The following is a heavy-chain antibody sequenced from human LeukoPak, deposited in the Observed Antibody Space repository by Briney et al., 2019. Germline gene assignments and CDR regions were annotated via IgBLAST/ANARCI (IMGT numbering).Heavy chain of an antibody. J-gene: IGHJ4*02. CDR2: IYTSGST. D-gene: IGHD3-16*02. V-gene: IGHV4-4*07. CDR1: GGSISSYY. CDR3: ARALGRRDDYVWGSYRPYYFDY. Sequence: SETLSLTCTVSGGSISSYYWSWIRQPAGKGLEWIGRIYTSGSTNYNPSLKSRVTISVDTSKNQFSLKLSSVTAADTAVYYCARALGRRDDYVWGSYRPYYFDYWGQGTLVTVSS.